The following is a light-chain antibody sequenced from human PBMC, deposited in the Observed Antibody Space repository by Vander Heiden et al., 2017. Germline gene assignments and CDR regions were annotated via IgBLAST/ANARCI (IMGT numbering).Light chain of an antibody. CDR2: QAS. J-gene: IGLJ1*01. Sequence: SYALTQPPSVSVSPGQTASITCSGDNLGDKYACWYQQKPGQSPVLVIYQASKRPSGIPERFSGSNSGNTATLTISGTQAMDEADYYCQAWDSSTAVFGTGTKVTVL. V-gene: IGLV3-1*01. CDR1: NLGDKY. CDR3: QAWDSSTAV.